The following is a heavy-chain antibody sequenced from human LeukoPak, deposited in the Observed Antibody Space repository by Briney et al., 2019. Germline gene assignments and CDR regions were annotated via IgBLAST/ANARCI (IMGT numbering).Heavy chain of an antibody. Sequence: GGSLRLSCAASGLTFCTHAMTWVRQAPGKGLEWVSGMSGSGDTTYYADSVKGRFTISRDNSKNTLFLQMNSLRAEDTAVYYCAKLAGISGWYVYYFDYWGQGTLVTVS. D-gene: IGHD6-19*01. V-gene: IGHV3-23*01. CDR1: GLTFCTHA. CDR2: MSGSGDTT. CDR3: AKLAGISGWYVYYFDY. J-gene: IGHJ4*02.